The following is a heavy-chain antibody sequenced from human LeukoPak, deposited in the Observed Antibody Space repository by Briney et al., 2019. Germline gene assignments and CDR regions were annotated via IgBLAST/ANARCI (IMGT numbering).Heavy chain of an antibody. J-gene: IGHJ6*03. D-gene: IGHD3-9*01. CDR2: MNPNSGNT. CDR3: ARGSYYDISTGYPSIYYYYMDV. V-gene: IGHV1-8*01. Sequence: GASVKVSCKASGYTFTSYDINRVRQATGQGLEWMGWMNPNSGNTGYAQKFQGRVTMTRNTSISTAYMELSSLRSEDTAVYYCARGSYYDISTGYPSIYYYYMDVWGKGTTVTVSS. CDR1: GYTFTSYD.